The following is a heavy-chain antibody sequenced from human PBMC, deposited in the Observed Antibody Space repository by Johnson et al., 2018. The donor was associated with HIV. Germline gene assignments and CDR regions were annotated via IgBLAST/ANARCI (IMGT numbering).Heavy chain of an antibody. J-gene: IGHJ3*02. Sequence: VHLVESGGGVVQPGRSLRLSCTASGFTFSSYGMHWVRQAPGKGLEWVAVIWYDGSNKYYADSVKGRLTISRDNSKNTLYLQMNSLRAEDTAVYYCAKDLFTEREDDVFDIWGQGTMVTVSS. CDR1: GFTFSSYG. CDR2: IWYDGSNK. CDR3: AKDLFTEREDDVFDI. D-gene: IGHD1-26*01. V-gene: IGHV3-33*06.